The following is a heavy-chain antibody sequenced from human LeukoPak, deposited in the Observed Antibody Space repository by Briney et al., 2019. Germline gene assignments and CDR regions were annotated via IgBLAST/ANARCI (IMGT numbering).Heavy chain of an antibody. CDR2: INPNSGGT. D-gene: IGHD5-24*01. Sequence: ASVKVSCKASGYTFTGYYMHWVRQAPGQGLEWMGRINPNSGGTNYAQKFQGRVTMTRDTSISTAYMELSRLRSDDTAVYYCARALVEMAIILIDYWGQGTLVTVSS. V-gene: IGHV1-2*06. J-gene: IGHJ4*02. CDR1: GYTFTGYY. CDR3: ARALVEMAIILIDY.